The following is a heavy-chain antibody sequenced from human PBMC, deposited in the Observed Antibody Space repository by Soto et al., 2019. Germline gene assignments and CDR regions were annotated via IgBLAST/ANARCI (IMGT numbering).Heavy chain of an antibody. V-gene: IGHV3-74*01. J-gene: IGHJ4*02. Sequence: GGSLRLSCAASGFTFSSHWMHWVRQTPGKGLVWVSCIKSDGSSTSYADSVRGRFTISRDNAKNTLYLQLNSLRAEDTAVYYCARRSLGALDYWGKGNLVTVSS. CDR1: GFTFSSHW. D-gene: IGHD1-26*01. CDR3: ARRSLGALDY. CDR2: IKSDGSST.